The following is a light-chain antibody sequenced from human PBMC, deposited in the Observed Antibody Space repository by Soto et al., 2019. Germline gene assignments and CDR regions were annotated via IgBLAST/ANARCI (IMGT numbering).Light chain of an antibody. J-gene: IGKJ3*01. CDR1: QSVGSY. V-gene: IGKV3-11*01. CDR3: QQRNNWLGFT. Sequence: EIGLTQSPATLSLSPGERATHACRASQSVGSYLAWFQQKPGQVPRLLIYDASNRATGIPARFSGSGSGTDFTLTISSLEPEDFAVYYCQQRNNWLGFTFGPGTKVDIK. CDR2: DAS.